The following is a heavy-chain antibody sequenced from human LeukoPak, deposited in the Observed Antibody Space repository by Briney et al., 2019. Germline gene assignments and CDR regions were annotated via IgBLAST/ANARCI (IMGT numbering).Heavy chain of an antibody. CDR1: GGTFSSYA. V-gene: IGHV1-69*04. J-gene: IGHJ5*02. CDR3: AREAEYYYDSSGPYGWFDP. CDR2: IIPILGIA. Sequence: SVKVSCKASGGTFSSYAISWVRQAPGQGLECMGRIIPILGIANYAQKFQGRVTITADKSTSTAYMELSSLRSEDTAVYYCAREAEYYYDSSGPYGWFDPWGQGTLVTVSS. D-gene: IGHD3-22*01.